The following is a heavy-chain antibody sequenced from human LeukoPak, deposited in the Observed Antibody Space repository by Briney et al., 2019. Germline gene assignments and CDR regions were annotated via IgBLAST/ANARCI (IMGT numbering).Heavy chain of an antibody. V-gene: IGHV3-21*01. CDR3: ARGAYPAEYFQH. CDR2: ISSSSSYI. J-gene: IGHJ1*01. CDR1: GFTFSSYS. Sequence: AGGSLRLSCAASGFTFSSYSMNWVRQAPGKGLEWVSSISSSSSYIYYADSVKGRFTISRDNAKNSLYLQMNSLRAEDTAVYYWARGAYPAEYFQHWAQGTLVTVSS.